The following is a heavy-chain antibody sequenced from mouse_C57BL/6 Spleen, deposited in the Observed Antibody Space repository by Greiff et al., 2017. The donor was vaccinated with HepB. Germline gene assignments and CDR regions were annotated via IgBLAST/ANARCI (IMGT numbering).Heavy chain of an antibody. V-gene: IGHV1-80*01. J-gene: IGHJ4*01. CDR3: ARELPYLNAMDY. CDR2: IYPGDGDT. CDR1: GYAFSSYW. Sequence: QVHVKQSGAELVKPGASVKISCKASGYAFSSYWMNWVKQRPGKGLEWIGQIYPGDGDTNYNGKFKGKATLTADKSSSTAYMQLSSLTSEDSAVYFCARELPYLNAMDYWGQGTSVTVSS. D-gene: IGHD5-5*01.